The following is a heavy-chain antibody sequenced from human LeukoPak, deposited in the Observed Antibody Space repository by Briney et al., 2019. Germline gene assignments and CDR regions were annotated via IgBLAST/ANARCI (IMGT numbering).Heavy chain of an antibody. V-gene: IGHV4-59*01. J-gene: IGHJ6*02. CDR2: IYYSGST. D-gene: IGHD3-3*01. Sequence: PSETLSLTCTVSGGSISSYYWSWIRQPPGKGLEWIGYIYYSGSTNYNPSLKSRVIISVDTSKNQFSLKLSSVTAADTAVYYCARGYYDFFRMDVWGQGTTVTVSS. CDR1: GGSISSYY. CDR3: ARGYYDFFRMDV.